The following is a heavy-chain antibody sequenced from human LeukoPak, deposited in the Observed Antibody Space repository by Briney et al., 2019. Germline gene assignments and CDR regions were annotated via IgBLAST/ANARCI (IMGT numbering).Heavy chain of an antibody. J-gene: IGHJ6*03. CDR1: GFTFSSFD. CDR2: TGTASDT. Sequence: GGSLRLSCAASGFTFSSFDMHWVRQPTGQGLEWVSTTGTASDTYYPGSVGGRFTLSRDNAKNSLYLQMNSLTAGDTAVYYCARGPPRGKYYYMDVWGKGTTVTVSS. CDR3: ARGPPRGKYYYMDV. V-gene: IGHV3-13*01. D-gene: IGHD1-1*01.